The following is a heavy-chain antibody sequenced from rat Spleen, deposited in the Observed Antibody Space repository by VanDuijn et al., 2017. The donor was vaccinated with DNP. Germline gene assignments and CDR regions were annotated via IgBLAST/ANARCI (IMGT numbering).Heavy chain of an antibody. CDR3: ATGRTGVFDF. CDR2: ISYDGSDT. Sequence: EVKLVESGGGLVQPGRSLKLSCAASGFTFSNYGMAWVRQAPKKSLEWVATISYDGSDTYYRDSVKGRLTISRDNSKSTLYLQMDSLRSEDTATYSCATGRTGVFDFWGQGVMVTVSS. CDR1: GFTFSNYG. D-gene: IGHD5-1*01. V-gene: IGHV5-7*01. J-gene: IGHJ2*01.